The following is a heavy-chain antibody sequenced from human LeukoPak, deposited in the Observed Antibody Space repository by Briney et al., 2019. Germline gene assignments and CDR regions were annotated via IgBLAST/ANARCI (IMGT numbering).Heavy chain of an antibody. CDR3: ARIAIPGRHYFDP. Sequence: GASVKVSCKASGYSFTDYSMHWVRQALGQGLEWMGWINPNSGGTDYAQEFRGRVTMTRDTSISTAYMELSRLRSDVTAVYYCARIAIPGRHYFDPWGQGTLVTVSS. D-gene: IGHD2-2*02. CDR2: INPNSGGT. V-gene: IGHV1-2*02. CDR1: GYSFTDYS. J-gene: IGHJ5*01.